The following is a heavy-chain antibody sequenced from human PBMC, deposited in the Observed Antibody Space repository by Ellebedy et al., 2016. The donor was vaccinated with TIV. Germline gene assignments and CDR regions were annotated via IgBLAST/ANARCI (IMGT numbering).Heavy chain of an antibody. Sequence: GESLKISCAASGFTFSSYAMHWVRQAPGKGLEWVAVISYDGSNKYYADSVKGRFTISRDNSKNTLYLQMNSLRAEDTAVYYCVRFGSGGDYFDYWGQGTLVTVSS. CDR3: VRFGSGGDYFDY. CDR1: GFTFSSYA. CDR2: ISYDGSNK. J-gene: IGHJ4*02. D-gene: IGHD3-10*01. V-gene: IGHV3-30*07.